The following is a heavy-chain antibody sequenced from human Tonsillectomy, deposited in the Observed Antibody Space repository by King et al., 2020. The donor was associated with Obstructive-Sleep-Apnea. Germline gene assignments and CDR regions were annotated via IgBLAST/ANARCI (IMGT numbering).Heavy chain of an antibody. CDR3: AREGHGSGSYPYYYYNMDV. J-gene: IGHJ6*02. Sequence: VQLVESGGGVVQPGRSLRLSCAASVFTFSTYAMHWVRQAPGKGLEWVAVISYDGSNKYYADSVKGRFTISRDNSKNTLYLQMNSLRAEDTAVYFCAREGHGSGSYPYYYYNMDVWGQGTTVTVSS. V-gene: IGHV3-30-3*01. D-gene: IGHD3-10*01. CDR1: VFTFSTYA. CDR2: ISYDGSNK.